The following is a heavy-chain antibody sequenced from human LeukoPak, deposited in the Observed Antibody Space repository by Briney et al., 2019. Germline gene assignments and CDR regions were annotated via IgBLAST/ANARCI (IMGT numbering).Heavy chain of an antibody. CDR3: ATVEGYGDSFLEIRY. V-gene: IGHV4-39*07. J-gene: IGHJ4*02. CDR2: IYYSGST. CDR1: GGSISSSSYY. Sequence: PSETLSLTCTVSGGSISSSSYYWGWIRQPPGKGLEWIGSIYYSGSTYYNPSLKSRVTISVDTSKNQFSLKLSSVTAADTAVYCCATVEGYGDSFLEIRYWGQGTLVTVSS. D-gene: IGHD4-17*01.